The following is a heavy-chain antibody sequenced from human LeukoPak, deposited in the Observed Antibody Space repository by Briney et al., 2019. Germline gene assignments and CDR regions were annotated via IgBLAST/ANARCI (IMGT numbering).Heavy chain of an antibody. D-gene: IGHD3/OR15-3a*01. CDR2: IAYDGSIE. V-gene: IGHV3-30*04. J-gene: IGHJ4*02. Sequence: SGGSLRLSCVASGFTFTSYTVHWVRQAPGKGLEWVAVIAYDGSIEFYADSVRGRFTISRDNSMHTLYLHMNSLRAEDTAVYYCARDWTLGPPDYFDYWGQGTLVTVSS. CDR1: GFTFTSYT. CDR3: ARDWTLGPPDYFDY.